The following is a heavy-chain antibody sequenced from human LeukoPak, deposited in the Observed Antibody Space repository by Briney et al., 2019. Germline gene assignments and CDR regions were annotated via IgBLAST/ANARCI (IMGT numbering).Heavy chain of an antibody. V-gene: IGHV4-34*01. J-gene: IGHJ6*03. CDR3: ARGGGSYWGGGYCYYMDV. CDR1: GGSFSGYY. D-gene: IGHD1-26*01. Sequence: SETLSLTCAVYGGSFSGYYWSWIRQPPGKGLEWIGEINHSGSTNYNPSLKSRVTISVDTSKNQFSLKLSSVTAADTAVYYCARGGGSYWGGGYCYYMDVWGKGTTVTVSS. CDR2: INHSGST.